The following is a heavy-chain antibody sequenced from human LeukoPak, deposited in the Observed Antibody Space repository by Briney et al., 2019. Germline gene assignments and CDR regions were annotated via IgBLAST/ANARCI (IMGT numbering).Heavy chain of an antibody. CDR2: INPNSGGT. Sequence: ASVKVSCKASGYTFTGYYMHWARQAPGQGLEWMGWINPNSGGTNYAQKFQGRVTMTRDTSISTAYMELSRLRSDDTAVYYCARNEKTPQQLATLYYYYYMDVWGKGTTVTVSS. D-gene: IGHD6-13*01. J-gene: IGHJ6*03. CDR1: GYTFTGYY. CDR3: ARNEKTPQQLATLYYYYYMDV. V-gene: IGHV1-2*02.